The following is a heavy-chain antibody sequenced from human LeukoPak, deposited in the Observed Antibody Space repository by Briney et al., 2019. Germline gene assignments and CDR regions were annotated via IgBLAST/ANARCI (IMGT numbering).Heavy chain of an antibody. Sequence: ASVKVSCKASGYTFTGYYMHWVRQAPGQVLEWMGWINPNSGGTNYAQKLQGRVTMTRDTSISTAYMELSRLRSDDTAVYYCARDLEMTTVTTFYYYGMDVWGQGTTVTVSS. CDR2: INPNSGGT. D-gene: IGHD4-17*01. V-gene: IGHV1-2*02. CDR1: GYTFTGYY. J-gene: IGHJ6*02. CDR3: ARDLEMTTVTTFYYYGMDV.